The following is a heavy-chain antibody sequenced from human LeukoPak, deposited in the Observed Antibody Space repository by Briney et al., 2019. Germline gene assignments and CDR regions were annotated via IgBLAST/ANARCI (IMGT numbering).Heavy chain of an antibody. J-gene: IGHJ3*01. CDR2: ISAYNGNT. V-gene: IGHV1-18*01. CDR3: ARAGVTMVRGPVSPF. Sequence: ASVKVSCKASGYTFTSYGISWVRQAPGQGLEWMGWISAYNGNTNYAQKLQGRVTMTTDTSTSTAYMELRSLRSDDTAVYYCARAGVTMVRGPVSPFWGQGTMVTVPS. D-gene: IGHD3-10*01. CDR1: GYTFTSYG.